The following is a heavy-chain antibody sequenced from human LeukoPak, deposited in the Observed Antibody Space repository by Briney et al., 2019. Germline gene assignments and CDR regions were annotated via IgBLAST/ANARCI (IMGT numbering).Heavy chain of an antibody. Sequence: GGSLRLSCAASGFTFSSYWMHWVRQAPGKGLEWVANIKLDGTEKYYVDSVKGRFTISRDNAKNSLNLQMNSLRGEDTAFYYCARDREAHFDFWGQGTLVTVSS. D-gene: IGHD5-24*01. V-gene: IGHV3-7*05. CDR1: GFTFSSYW. CDR3: ARDREAHFDF. CDR2: IKLDGTEK. J-gene: IGHJ4*02.